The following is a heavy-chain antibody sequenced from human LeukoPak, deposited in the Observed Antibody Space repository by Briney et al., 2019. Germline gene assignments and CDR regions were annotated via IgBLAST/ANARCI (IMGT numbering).Heavy chain of an antibody. D-gene: IGHD3-10*01. V-gene: IGHV4-39*02. CDR3: AGLFVGEYYGSGYYFDD. Sequence: SETLSLTCTVSGGSITNTNYYWGWIRQPPEKGLEYIGSLFYSGSTSYNPSLKSRVTMSIDTSKNHLSLKLNSVTAADTAVYYCAGLFVGEYYGSGYYFDDWGQGTLVTLTS. CDR1: GGSITNTNYY. CDR2: LFYSGST. J-gene: IGHJ4*02.